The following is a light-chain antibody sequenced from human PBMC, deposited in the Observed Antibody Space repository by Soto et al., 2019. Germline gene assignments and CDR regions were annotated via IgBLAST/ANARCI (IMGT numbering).Light chain of an antibody. CDR2: GAS. J-gene: IGKJ1*01. CDR1: QSVSSSY. V-gene: IGKV3-20*01. Sequence: EIVLTQSPGTLSLSPGERATLSCRASQSVSSSYLDWYQQKPGQAPRLLIYGASSRATGIPDRFSGSGSDTDFTLTISRREPEDFAVYYCQHHGTFGQGTKVEIK. CDR3: QHHGT.